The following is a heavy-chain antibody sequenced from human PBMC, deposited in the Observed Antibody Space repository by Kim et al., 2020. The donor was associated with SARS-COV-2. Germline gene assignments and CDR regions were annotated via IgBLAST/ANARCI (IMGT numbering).Heavy chain of an antibody. CDR1: GYPFSGFY. J-gene: IGHJ6*01. D-gene: IGHD1-26*01. Sequence: ASVKVSCKTSGYPFSGFYIHWVRQAPGQGLEWMGWISPNNGATKYAQASQGRVTMTRDTSINTAYLELSRLKSDDTAMYFCARGIDYHGLDVWGQGTTGTASS. CDR2: ISPNNGAT. CDR3: ARGIDYHGLDV. V-gene: IGHV1-2*02.